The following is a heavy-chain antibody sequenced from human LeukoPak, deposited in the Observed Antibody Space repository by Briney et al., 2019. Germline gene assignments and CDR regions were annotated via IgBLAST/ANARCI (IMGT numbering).Heavy chain of an antibody. J-gene: IGHJ3*02. CDR2: ISASGDVT. Sequence: GGSLRLSCAASGFTFSKFPMGWVRQAPGRGLEWVSTISASGDVTFYADSLRGRFTISRDNSKSTLYLQMNGLRAEDTAIFYCAKSLFTSATGTGRAFHIWGQGTRVTVSS. CDR3: AKSLFTSATGTGRAFHI. D-gene: IGHD1-1*01. CDR1: GFTFSKFP. V-gene: IGHV3-23*01.